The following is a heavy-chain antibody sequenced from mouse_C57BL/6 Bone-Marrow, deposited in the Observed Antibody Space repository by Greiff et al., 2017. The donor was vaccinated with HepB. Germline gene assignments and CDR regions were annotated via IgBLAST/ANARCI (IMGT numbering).Heavy chain of an antibody. CDR1: GYTFTDYY. J-gene: IGHJ3*01. V-gene: IGHV1-26*01. CDR3: ARSPD. Sequence: EVQLQQSGPELVKPGASVKISCKASGYTFTDYYMNWVKQSHGKSLEWIGDINPNNGGTSYNQKFKGKATLTVDTSSSTAYMQLSSLTSEDSAVYYCARSPDWGQGTLVTVSA. CDR2: INPNNGGT.